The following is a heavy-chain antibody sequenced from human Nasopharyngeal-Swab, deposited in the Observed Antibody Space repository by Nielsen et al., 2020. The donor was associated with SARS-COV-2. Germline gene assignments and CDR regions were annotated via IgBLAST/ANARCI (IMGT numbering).Heavy chain of an antibody. D-gene: IGHD6-19*01. CDR1: GFTFITYA. J-gene: IGHJ3*02. V-gene: IGHV3-23*01. Sequence: GESLKISCAASGFTFITYAMNWVRQAPGKGLEWVSAISGSGGSTYYADSVKGRFTISRDNSKNTVYLQLNSLRAGDTAIYYCAKDLSGQWLRGAFHIWGQGTMVTVSS. CDR3: AKDLSGQWLRGAFHI. CDR2: ISGSGGST.